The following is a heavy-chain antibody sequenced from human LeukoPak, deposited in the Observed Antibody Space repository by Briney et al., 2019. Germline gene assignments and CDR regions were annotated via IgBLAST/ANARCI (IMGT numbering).Heavy chain of an antibody. CDR1: GFIFRNYY. V-gene: IGHV3-7*04. CDR2: INEDGSAN. D-gene: IGHD4/OR15-4a*01. J-gene: IGHJ1*01. CDR3: AREDPIANYPD. Sequence: GGSLRLSCATSGFIFRNYYMTWVRQAPGKGLEWLASINEDGSANYYVDSVKGRFTISRDNAKNSLYLQMNSLRVEDTAIYYCAREDPIANYPDWGQGPLVTVSS.